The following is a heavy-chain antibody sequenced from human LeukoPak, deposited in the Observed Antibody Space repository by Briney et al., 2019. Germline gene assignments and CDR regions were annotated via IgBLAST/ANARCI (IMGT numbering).Heavy chain of an antibody. V-gene: IGHV4-31*03. D-gene: IGHD6-19*01. Sequence: KPSQTLSLTCTVSGGSISSGGYYWSWNRQHPGKGLEWIGCIYYSGSTYYNPSLKSRVTISVDTSKNQFSLKLSSVTAADTAVYYCARRSSGWVDYWGQGTLVTVSS. CDR1: GGSISSGGYY. J-gene: IGHJ4*02. CDR3: ARRSSGWVDY. CDR2: IYYSGST.